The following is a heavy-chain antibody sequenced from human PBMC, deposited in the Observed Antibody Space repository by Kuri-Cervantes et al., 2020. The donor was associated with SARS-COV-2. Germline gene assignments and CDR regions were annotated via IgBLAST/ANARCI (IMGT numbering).Heavy chain of an antibody. D-gene: IGHD3-3*01. Sequence: ASVKVSCKVSGYTLTELSMHWVRQAPGKGLEWMGGFDPEDGETIYAQKFQGRVTMTTDTSTSTAYMELRSLRSDDTAVYYCTRGGWVWPTYYDFWSGYSVGRSYGMDVWGQGTTVTVSS. V-gene: IGHV1-24*01. J-gene: IGHJ6*02. CDR3: TRGGWVWPTYYDFWSGYSVGRSYGMDV. CDR1: GYTLTELS. CDR2: FDPEDGET.